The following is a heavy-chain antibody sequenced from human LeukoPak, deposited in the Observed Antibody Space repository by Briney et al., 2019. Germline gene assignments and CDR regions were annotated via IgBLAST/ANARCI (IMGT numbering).Heavy chain of an antibody. CDR3: AKGSGYSGY. V-gene: IGHV3-23*01. Sequence: ESGGSLRLSCAASGFTFSSYAVSWVRQAPGKGLEWVSAISGSGGSTYYADSVKGRFTISRDNSKNTLYLQMNSLRAEDTAVYYCAKGSGYSGYWGQGTLVTVSS. CDR1: GFTFSSYA. J-gene: IGHJ4*02. D-gene: IGHD5-12*01. CDR2: ISGSGGST.